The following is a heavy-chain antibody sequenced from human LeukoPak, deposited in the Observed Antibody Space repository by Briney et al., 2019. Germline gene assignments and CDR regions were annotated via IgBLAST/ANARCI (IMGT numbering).Heavy chain of an antibody. CDR3: AKDQGVYDIFDY. V-gene: IGHV3-23*01. D-gene: IGHD3-9*01. CDR2: ISGSGGST. J-gene: IGHJ4*02. CDR1: GFTFSSYA. Sequence: GGSLRLSCAASGFTFSSYAMSWVRQAPGKGQEWVSAISGSGGSTYYADSVKGRFTISRDNSKNTLYLQMNSLRAEDTAVYYCAKDQGVYDIFDYWGQGTLVTVSS.